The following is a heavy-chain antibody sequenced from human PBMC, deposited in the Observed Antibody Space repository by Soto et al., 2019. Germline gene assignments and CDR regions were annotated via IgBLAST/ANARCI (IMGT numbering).Heavy chain of an antibody. Sequence: QVQLVESGGGVVQPGRSLRLSCAASGFTFSSYAMHWVRQAPGKGLEGVAVISYDGSNKYYADSVKGRFTISRDNSKNTLYLQMNSLRAEDTAVYYCARDTLGYCSSTSCCCPDYWGQGTLVTVSS. D-gene: IGHD2-2*01. CDR2: ISYDGSNK. CDR1: GFTFSSYA. CDR3: ARDTLGYCSSTSCCCPDY. J-gene: IGHJ4*02. V-gene: IGHV3-30-3*01.